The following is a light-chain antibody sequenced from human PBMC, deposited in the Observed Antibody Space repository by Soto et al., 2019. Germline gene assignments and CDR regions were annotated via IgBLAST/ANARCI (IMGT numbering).Light chain of an antibody. J-gene: IGKJ5*01. CDR2: AAS. CDR1: QGISSS. Sequence: DIQLTQSPSSLSASVGDRVTITCRASQGISSSLAWYQQKPGKAPKLLIYAASTLQSGVPSRFSGSGSGTEFTLTFSRLEPEECATYYCHQLNSYPPNTFGQGTRLQI. CDR3: HQLNSYPPNT. V-gene: IGKV1-9*01.